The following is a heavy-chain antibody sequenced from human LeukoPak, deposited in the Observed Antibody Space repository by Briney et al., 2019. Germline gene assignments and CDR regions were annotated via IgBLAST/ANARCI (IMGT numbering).Heavy chain of an antibody. V-gene: IGHV4-34*01. CDR3: ARGGYYYDSSADEH. J-gene: IGHJ1*01. Sequence: SETLSLTCAVYGGSFSGFYWSWIRQPPGKGLEWIGDINHSGGTNYNPSLKSRVTISVDTSKNQFSLKLSSVTAADTAVYYCARGGYYYDSSADEHWGQGTLVTVSS. CDR1: GGSFSGFY. D-gene: IGHD3-22*01. CDR2: INHSGGT.